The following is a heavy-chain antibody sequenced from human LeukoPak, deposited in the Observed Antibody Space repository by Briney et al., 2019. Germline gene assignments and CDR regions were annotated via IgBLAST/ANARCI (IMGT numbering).Heavy chain of an antibody. D-gene: IGHD6-13*01. CDR2: ISGGGGKT. CDR3: AKGPIEAAANGLYFDY. V-gene: IGHV3-23*01. CDR1: GFTFSSYA. J-gene: IGHJ4*02. Sequence: GGSLRLSCAASGFTFSSYAMSWFRQAPGKGLEWVSVISGGGGKTYYADFVKGRFTISRDNSKNTLYLQMNSLRAEDTAVYYCAKGPIEAAANGLYFDYWGQGTLVTVSS.